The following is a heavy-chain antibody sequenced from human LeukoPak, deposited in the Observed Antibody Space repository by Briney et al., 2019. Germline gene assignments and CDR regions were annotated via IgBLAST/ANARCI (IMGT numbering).Heavy chain of an antibody. Sequence: GGSLRLSCAASGFTVSTNYMSWVRQAPGKGLEWVSAIYSGGSSYYADSVKGRFTISRDNSNNTLYLQMNSLRAEDTAVYYCARHRGYSYGGTFDLWGQGTVVTVSS. CDR1: GFTVSTNY. V-gene: IGHV3-53*01. J-gene: IGHJ3*01. CDR3: ARHRGYSYGGTFDL. D-gene: IGHD5-18*01. CDR2: IYSGGSS.